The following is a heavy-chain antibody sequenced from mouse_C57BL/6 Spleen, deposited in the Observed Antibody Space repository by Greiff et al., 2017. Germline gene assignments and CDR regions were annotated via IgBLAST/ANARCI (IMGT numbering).Heavy chain of an antibody. J-gene: IGHJ4*01. Sequence: QVHVKQSGAELVRPGASVTLSCKASGYTFTDYEMHWVKQTPVHGLEWIGAIDPETGGTAYNQKFKGKAILTADKSSSTAYMELRSLTSEDSAVYYCTSSWLLRAMDYWGQGTSVTVSS. CDR2: IDPETGGT. D-gene: IGHD2-3*01. CDR1: GYTFTDYE. CDR3: TSSWLLRAMDY. V-gene: IGHV1-15*01.